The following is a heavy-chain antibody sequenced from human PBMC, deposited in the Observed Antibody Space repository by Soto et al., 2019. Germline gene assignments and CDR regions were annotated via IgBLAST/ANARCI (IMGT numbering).Heavy chain of an antibody. Sequence: QVQMVESGGGVAQPGGSLRLSCAVSGFTFSAFAMYWVRQAPGKGLEWVALISYDGRNEDYADSVRGRFTISRDNSKNTLYLDMSSLSAEDSAVYFCAKGVVREPAYFDDWGQGSLVTVSS. J-gene: IGHJ4*02. D-gene: IGHD3-10*01. CDR2: ISYDGRNE. CDR3: AKGVVREPAYFDD. V-gene: IGHV3-30*18. CDR1: GFTFSAFA.